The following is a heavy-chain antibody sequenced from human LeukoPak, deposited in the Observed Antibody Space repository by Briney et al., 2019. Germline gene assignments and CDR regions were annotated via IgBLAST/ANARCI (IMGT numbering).Heavy chain of an antibody. D-gene: IGHD2-21*02. J-gene: IGHJ4*02. Sequence: GASVKVSCKAFGYTFTGYYMHWVRQAPGQGLEWMGWINPNSGGTNYAQKFQGRVTMTRDTSISTAYMELSRLRSDDTAVYYCARDRRAYCGGDCYPGDYWGQGTLVTVSS. CDR3: ARDRRAYCGGDCYPGDY. CDR2: INPNSGGT. CDR1: GYTFTGYY. V-gene: IGHV1-2*02.